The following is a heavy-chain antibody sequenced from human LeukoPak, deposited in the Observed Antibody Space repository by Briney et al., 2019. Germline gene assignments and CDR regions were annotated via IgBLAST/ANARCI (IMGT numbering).Heavy chain of an antibody. V-gene: IGHV3-11*04. CDR3: AGDTARALAYYYYGMDV. CDR1: GFTFSDYY. J-gene: IGHJ6*02. CDR2: ISSSGSTI. D-gene: IGHD5-18*01. Sequence: GGSLRLSCAASGFTFSDYYMSWIRQAPGKGLEWVSYISSSGSTIYYADSVKGRFTISRGNAKNSLYLQMDSLRAEDTAVYYCAGDTARALAYYYYGMDVWGQGTTVTVSS.